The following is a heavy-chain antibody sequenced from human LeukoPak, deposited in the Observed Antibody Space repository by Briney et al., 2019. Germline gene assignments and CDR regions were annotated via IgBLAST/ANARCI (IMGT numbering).Heavy chain of an antibody. V-gene: IGHV4/OR15-8*02. CDR1: GGSISGTNW. J-gene: IGHJ4*02. D-gene: IGHD1-26*01. Sequence: PSETLSLICGVSGGSISGTNWGSWVRQPPGQGLEWIGEISLAGQTNYNPSLHGRVTMSLDKSSNQLSLHLTSVTAADTATYFCSRESGTFCPFGYWGEGTLVIVSS. CDR3: SRESGTFCPFGY. CDR2: ISLAGQT.